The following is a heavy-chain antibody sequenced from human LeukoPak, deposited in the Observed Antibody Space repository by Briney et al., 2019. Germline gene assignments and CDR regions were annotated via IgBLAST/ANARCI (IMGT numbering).Heavy chain of an antibody. CDR1: GFTFSSYA. J-gene: IGHJ4*02. CDR2: ISYDGSNK. CDR3: ARDDPRGYSGYVHFDY. D-gene: IGHD5-12*01. Sequence: GGSLRLSCAASGFTFSSYAMHWVRQAPGKGLEWVAVISYDGSNKYYADSVKGRFTISRDNAKNSLYLQMNSLRAEDTAVYYCARDDPRGYSGYVHFDYWGQGTLVTVSS. V-gene: IGHV3-30-3*01.